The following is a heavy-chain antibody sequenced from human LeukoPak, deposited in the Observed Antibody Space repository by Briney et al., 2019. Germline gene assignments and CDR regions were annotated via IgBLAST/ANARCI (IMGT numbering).Heavy chain of an antibody. V-gene: IGHV3-30*02. D-gene: IGHD4-11*01. J-gene: IGHJ4*02. CDR1: GITFSRYG. CDR2: ILHDGSNE. CDR3: AKHPSHYENY. Sequence: PGGSLRLSCAASGITFSRYGMQWVRQAPGKGLEWVAFILHDGSNEYYADSVKGRFTISRDNSNNKLYLQMNSLRPEDTAVYYCAKHPSHYENYWGQGTLVTVSS.